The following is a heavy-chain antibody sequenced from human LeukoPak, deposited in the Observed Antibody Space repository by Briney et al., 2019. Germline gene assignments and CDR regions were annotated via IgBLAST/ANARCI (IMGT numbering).Heavy chain of an antibody. J-gene: IGHJ3*02. V-gene: IGHV3-66*01. D-gene: IGHD3-22*01. CDR3: ARVKRLLPNDAFDM. CDR2: IYSGGST. CDR1: GFTFNSNY. Sequence: GVSVRLSCAASGFTFNSNYMSWVRQAPGKGLEYVSVIYSGGSTYYAHGVKGGITISKDTSNNTLYLLMNIMRAENTAVYYRARVKRLLPNDAFDMWGQRTMVIVSS.